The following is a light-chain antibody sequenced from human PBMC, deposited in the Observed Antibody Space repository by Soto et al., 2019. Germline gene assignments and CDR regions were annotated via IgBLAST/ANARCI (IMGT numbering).Light chain of an antibody. CDR2: SSN. Sequence: QPVLTQPPSASGTPGQTVTVSCSGSSSNIGSYTVNWYQQLPGKAPKLLIYSSNQRPSGVPDRFSGSKSGTSASLAISGLQSEDETDYYCAAWDDSLNGVVFGGGTKLTVL. J-gene: IGLJ3*02. CDR3: AAWDDSLNGVV. CDR1: SSNIGSYT. V-gene: IGLV1-44*01.